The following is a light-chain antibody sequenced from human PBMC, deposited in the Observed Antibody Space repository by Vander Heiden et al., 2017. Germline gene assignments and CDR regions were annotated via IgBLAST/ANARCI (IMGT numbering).Light chain of an antibody. J-gene: IGKJ1*01. V-gene: IGKV1-27*01. CDR3: QKYNTAPWT. CDR2: AVS. Sequence: DIQMTQAPSSLSASVGDRVTISCRASQDIRTYLAWYQQRPGKVPTLLIYAVSTLHSGVPSRFSGSGSGTDFTLTIDGLQPDDVATYYCQKYNTAPWTFGPGTKVELK. CDR1: QDIRTY.